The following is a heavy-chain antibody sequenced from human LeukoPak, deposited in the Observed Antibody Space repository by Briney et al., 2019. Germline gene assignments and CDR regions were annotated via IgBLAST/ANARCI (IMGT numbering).Heavy chain of an antibody. CDR2: IIYDGRVE. J-gene: IGHJ6*02. CDR1: GFLFRNYA. Sequence: PGRSLRLSCVGSGFLFRNYAMHWVRQAPGKGLEWVAVIIYDGRVENYADSVKGRFTISRDNAKNSLYLQMNSLRAEDTAVYYCARDISWDNLNYYYYGMDVWGQGTTVTVSS. V-gene: IGHV3-30*04. CDR3: ARDISWDNLNYYYYGMDV. D-gene: IGHD1/OR15-1a*01.